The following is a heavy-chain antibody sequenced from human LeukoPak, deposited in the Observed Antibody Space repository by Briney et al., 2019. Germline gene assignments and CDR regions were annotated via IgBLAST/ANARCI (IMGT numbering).Heavy chain of an antibody. J-gene: IGHJ4*02. CDR1: GYTFTGYY. Sequence: GASVKVSCKASGYTFTGYYMHWVRQAPGQGLEWMGWINPNSGGTNYAQKFQGRVTMTRDTSISTAYMELSRLRSDDTAVYYCAREGSTMVRPLDYWGQGTLVTVSS. CDR3: AREGSTMVRPLDY. V-gene: IGHV1-2*02. D-gene: IGHD3-10*01. CDR2: INPNSGGT.